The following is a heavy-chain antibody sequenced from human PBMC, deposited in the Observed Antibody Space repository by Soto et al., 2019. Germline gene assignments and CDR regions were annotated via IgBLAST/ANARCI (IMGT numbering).Heavy chain of an antibody. CDR3: ARTPERVFSPSPWGGYYYYYGMDV. V-gene: IGHV3-48*02. CDR1: GFTFSSYS. CDR2: IGSSSSTI. D-gene: IGHD3-16*01. J-gene: IGHJ6*02. Sequence: HPGGSLRLSCAASGFTFSSYSMNWVRQAPGEGLEWVSYIGSSSSTIYYADSVKGRFTISRDNAKNSLYLQMNSLRDEDTAVYYCARTPERVFSPSPWGGYYYYYGMDVWGQGTTVTVSS.